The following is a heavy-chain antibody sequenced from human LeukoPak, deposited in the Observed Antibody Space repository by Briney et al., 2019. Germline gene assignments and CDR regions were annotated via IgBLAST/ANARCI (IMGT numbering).Heavy chain of an antibody. CDR2: INHSGST. Sequence: SETLSLTCTVSGGSVSSGTYYWSWIRQPPGKGLEWIGEINHSGSTNYNPSLKSRVTISVDTSKNQFSLKLSSVTAADTAVYYCARGTTVTLSLWGQGTLVTVSS. CDR3: ARGTTVTLSL. D-gene: IGHD4-17*01. CDR1: GGSVSSGTYY. V-gene: IGHV4-39*07. J-gene: IGHJ4*02.